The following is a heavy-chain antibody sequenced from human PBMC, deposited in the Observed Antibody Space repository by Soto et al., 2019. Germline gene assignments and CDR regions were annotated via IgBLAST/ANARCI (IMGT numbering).Heavy chain of an antibody. J-gene: IGHJ4*02. CDR2: ISGSGGST. D-gene: IGHD6-19*01. CDR1: GFTFSSYA. V-gene: IGHV3-23*01. CDR3: AKQVYSSGWSYSCGY. Sequence: EVQLLESGGGLVQPGGSLRLSCAASGFTFSSYAMSWVRQAPGKGLEWVSAISGSGGSTYFADSVKGRFTISRDNSKTRMYLQMKSLRAEATAVYDCAKQVYSSGWSYSCGYWGQGTLVTVSS.